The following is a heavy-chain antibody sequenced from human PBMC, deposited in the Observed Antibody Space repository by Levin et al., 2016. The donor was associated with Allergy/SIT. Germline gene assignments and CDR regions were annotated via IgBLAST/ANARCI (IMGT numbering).Heavy chain of an antibody. D-gene: IGHD3-22*01. J-gene: IGHJ4*02. CDR3: ARGPYYDSSGPFDY. CDR1: GFTFSSYS. CDR2: ISSSSSTI. V-gene: IGHV3-48*02. Sequence: GGSLRLSCAASGFTFSSYSMNWVRQAPGKGLEWVSYISSSSSTIYYADSVKGRFTISRDNAKNSLYLQMNSLRDEDTAVYYCARGPYYDSSGPFDYWGQGTLVTAPQ.